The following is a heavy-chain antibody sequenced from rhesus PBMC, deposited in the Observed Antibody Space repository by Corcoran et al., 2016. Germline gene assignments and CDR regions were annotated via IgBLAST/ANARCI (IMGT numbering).Heavy chain of an antibody. D-gene: IGHD6-37*01. J-gene: IGHJ1*01. CDR2: INSVGDST. CDR1: GFTFSSYG. Sequence: EVQLVDTGGGLVQPGWSLKLSCAASGFTFSSYGIICVRQAPGQCLELVSAINSVGDSTKYADSGKCRFNIYRDNSKNTLTLQMKSLRAEDTAVYYCAKEGKVGGGWYRYGKYFEFWGQGALVTVSS. CDR3: AKEGKVGGGWYRYGKYFEF. V-gene: IGHV3S5*01.